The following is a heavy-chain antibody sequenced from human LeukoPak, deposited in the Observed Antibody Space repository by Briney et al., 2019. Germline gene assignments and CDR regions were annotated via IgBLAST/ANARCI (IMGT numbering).Heavy chain of an antibody. D-gene: IGHD4-23*01. CDR1: GFTFNIYR. V-gene: IGHV3-7*01. CDR3: ARDYDGNLEY. Sequence: GGSLRLSCAASGFTFNIYRMAWVRQAPGKGLEWVANIEQDGSTKYYADSVKGRFTISRDNAKNSLYLQMNSLRAEDTAVYYCARDYDGNLEYWGQGTPVTVSS. CDR2: IEQDGSTK. J-gene: IGHJ4*02.